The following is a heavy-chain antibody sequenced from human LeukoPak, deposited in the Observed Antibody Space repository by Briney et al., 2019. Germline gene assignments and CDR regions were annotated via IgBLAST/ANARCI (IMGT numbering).Heavy chain of an antibody. J-gene: IGHJ4*02. V-gene: IGHV3-7*01. D-gene: IGHD3-10*01. CDR1: GFTFNNYW. CDR2: IKPGGTEI. CDR3: ARTPDGADY. Sequence: GGSLRLSCAASGFTFNNYWMTWFRQAPGKGLEWVANIKPGGTEIYYVDSVRGRFIVSRDNAENSLYLQMNSLRVEDTAVYYCARTPDGADYWGQGTLVTVSS.